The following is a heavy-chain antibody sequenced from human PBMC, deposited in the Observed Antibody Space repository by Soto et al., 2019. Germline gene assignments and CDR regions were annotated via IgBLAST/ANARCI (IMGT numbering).Heavy chain of an antibody. V-gene: IGHV1-2*02. CDR3: ARDLCPLGSGSPCPTFGMDV. CDR1: RYSFTAHS. Sequence: QGQLLQSGAEVKAPGASVKISCKASRYSFTAHSLTGWRKTPGKGFHHRGGLKSDNGGSYSAPKFQGRVVMTGDTSTSTAYLELTGLQSDDTAVYFCARDLCPLGSGSPCPTFGMDVWGQGTSVTVSS. D-gene: IGHD3-10*01. J-gene: IGHJ6*02. CDR2: LKSDNGGS.